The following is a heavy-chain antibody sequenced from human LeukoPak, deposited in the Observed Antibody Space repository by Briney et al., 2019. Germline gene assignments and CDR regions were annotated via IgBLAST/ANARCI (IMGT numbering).Heavy chain of an antibody. V-gene: IGHV1-24*01. J-gene: IGHJ4*02. CDR1: GYTLTELS. Sequence: ASVKVSCKVSGYTLTELSMHWVRQAPGKGLEWMGSFDPEDGETIYAQKFQGRVTMTEDTSTDTAYMELSSLRSEDTAVYYCATPTPHVKPLRFLERLPNLWGQGTLVTVSS. D-gene: IGHD3-3*01. CDR3: ATPTPHVKPLRFLERLPNL. CDR2: FDPEDGET.